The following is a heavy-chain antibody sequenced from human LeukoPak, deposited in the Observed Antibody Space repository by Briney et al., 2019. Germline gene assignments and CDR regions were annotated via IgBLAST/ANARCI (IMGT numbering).Heavy chain of an antibody. Sequence: SEPLSLTCAVYGGSFSGYYWSWIRQPPGKGLEWIGSIYYSGSTYYNPSLKSRVTISVDTPKNQFSLKLSSVTAADTAVYYCARLDFVRGVNWFDPWGQGTLVTVSS. D-gene: IGHD3-10*01. CDR1: GGSFSGYY. CDR3: ARLDFVRGVNWFDP. CDR2: IYYSGST. V-gene: IGHV4-34*01. J-gene: IGHJ5*02.